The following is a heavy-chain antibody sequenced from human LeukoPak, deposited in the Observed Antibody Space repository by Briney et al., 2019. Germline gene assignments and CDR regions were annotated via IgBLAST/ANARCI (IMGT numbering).Heavy chain of an antibody. Sequence: ASVKASCKASGYTFTGYYMHWVRQAPGQGLEWMGWINPNSGGTNYAQKFQGRVTMTRDTSISTAYMELSRLRSDDTAVYYCARRYSGSYYQYLDYWGQGTLVTVSS. CDR3: ARRYSGSYYQYLDY. D-gene: IGHD1-26*01. CDR1: GYTFTGYY. V-gene: IGHV1-2*02. CDR2: INPNSGGT. J-gene: IGHJ4*02.